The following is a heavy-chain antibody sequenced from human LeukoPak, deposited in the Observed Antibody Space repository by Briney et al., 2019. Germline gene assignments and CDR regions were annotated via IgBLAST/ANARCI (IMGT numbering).Heavy chain of an antibody. CDR3: VGRIAGAGTPY. Sequence: PGGSLKLSCAASGFTFSGSSVHWVRQASGKGLEWVGRMTSKVYSYATSYAASVKGRFIISRDDSKNTASLQMNSLKTEDAAVYYCVGRIAGAGTPYWGQGTLVTVSS. V-gene: IGHV3-73*01. J-gene: IGHJ4*02. CDR2: MTSKVYSYAT. D-gene: IGHD6-13*01. CDR1: GFTFSGSS.